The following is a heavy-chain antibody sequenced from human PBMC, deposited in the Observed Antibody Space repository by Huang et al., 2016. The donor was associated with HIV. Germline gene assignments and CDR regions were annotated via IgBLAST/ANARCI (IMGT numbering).Heavy chain of an antibody. J-gene: IGHJ4*02. Sequence: EVQLVESGGGLIQPGGSLRLSCAATGFTVITNSMTWVREAPGKGRGLVSLSYSGGTTYYADSLKGRFTISRDDSENTLYLHMTSLRAGDTAVYYCAKEGDTGAALGYWGQGTLVTVS. CDR1: GFTVITNS. D-gene: IGHD2-8*02. V-gene: IGHV3-53*01. CDR2: SYSGGTT. CDR3: AKEGDTGAALGY.